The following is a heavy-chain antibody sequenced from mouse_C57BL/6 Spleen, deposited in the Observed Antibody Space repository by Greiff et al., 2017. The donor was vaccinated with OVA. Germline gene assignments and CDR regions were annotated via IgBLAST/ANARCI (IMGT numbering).Heavy chain of an antibody. D-gene: IGHD2-3*01. CDR2: ISYDGSN. Sequence: EVKVEESGPGLVKPSQSLSLTFSVTGYSITSGYYWNWIRQFPGNKLEWMGYISYDGSNNYNPSLKNRISITRDTSKNQFFLKLNSVTTEDTATYYCARIYDGYYFDYWGQGTTLTVSS. CDR3: ARIYDGYYFDY. V-gene: IGHV3-6*01. CDR1: GYSITSGYY. J-gene: IGHJ2*01.